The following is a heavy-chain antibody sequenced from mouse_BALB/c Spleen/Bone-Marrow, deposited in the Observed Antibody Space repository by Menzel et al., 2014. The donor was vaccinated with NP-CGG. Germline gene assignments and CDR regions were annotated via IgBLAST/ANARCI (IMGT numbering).Heavy chain of an antibody. V-gene: IGHV7-3*02. Sequence: EVQVVESGGGLVQPGGSLRLSCATSGFTFTDYYMSWVRQPPGKALEWLGFIRNKANGYTTVYSASVKGRFTISRDNSQSILYLQMNTLRAEDSATYYCARDINYDIYWYFDVWGAGTTVTVSS. J-gene: IGHJ1*01. CDR1: GFTFTDYY. CDR2: IRNKANGYTT. CDR3: ARDINYDIYWYFDV. D-gene: IGHD2-4*01.